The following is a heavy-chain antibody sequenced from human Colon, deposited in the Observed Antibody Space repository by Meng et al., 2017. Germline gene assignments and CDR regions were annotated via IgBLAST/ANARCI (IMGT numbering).Heavy chain of an antibody. J-gene: IGHJ4*02. V-gene: IGHV4-4*02. CDR2: IYHSGNT. CDR1: RGPFSSSNW. CDR3: ARRAPLWFGELASFDS. Sequence: AQVQGLGPGLVKPSVTLSLTRPFSRGPFSSSNWGAWVRQPPGKGLEWIGEIYHSGNTNYNPSLKSRVSISVDKSKNQFSLKLNSVTAADTAVYFCARRAPLWFGELASFDSWGQGTLVTVSS. D-gene: IGHD3-10*01.